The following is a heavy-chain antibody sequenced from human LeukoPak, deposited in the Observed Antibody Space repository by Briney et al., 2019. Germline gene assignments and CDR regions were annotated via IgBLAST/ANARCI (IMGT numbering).Heavy chain of an antibody. D-gene: IGHD2-2*01. V-gene: IGHV3-74*01. CDR1: GFSFSNYW. Sequence: PGGSLRLSCAASGFSFSNYWMHWVRQAPGKGLVWFSRMNSDGISTTYADSVKGRFTISRDNAKNTLYLQMNSLRADDTAVYYCAREYCSSKSCPTFDYWGQGTRVTVSS. J-gene: IGHJ4*02. CDR2: MNSDGIST. CDR3: AREYCSSKSCPTFDY.